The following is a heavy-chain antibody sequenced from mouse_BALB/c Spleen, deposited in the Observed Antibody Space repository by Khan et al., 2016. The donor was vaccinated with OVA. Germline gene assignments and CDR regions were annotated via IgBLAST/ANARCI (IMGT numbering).Heavy chain of an antibody. V-gene: IGHV9-3*02. D-gene: IGHD2-14*01. CDR1: GYTFTNYG. CDR3: ARGYYRYGSWFAY. J-gene: IGHJ3*01. Sequence: QIQLVQSGPELKKPGETVKISCKASGYTFTNYGMNWVKQAPGKGLKWMGWINTNTGEPTFAEDFKERFAFSLEPSASTAYLQINSLKNEDTATYFCARGYYRYGSWFAYWGQGTLVTVSA. CDR2: INTNTGEP.